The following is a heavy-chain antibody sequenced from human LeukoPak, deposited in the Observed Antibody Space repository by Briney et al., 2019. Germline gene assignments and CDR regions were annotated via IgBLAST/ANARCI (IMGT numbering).Heavy chain of an antibody. CDR1: GLTFSSYW. Sequence: AGGSLRLSCAASGLTFSSYWMSWVRQAPGKGLERVANIKQDGSEKYYVDSVKGRFTISRDNAKNSLYLQMNSLRAEDTAVYYCARKIDNWNDGGYFDYWGQGTLVTVSS. CDR2: IKQDGSEK. CDR3: ARKIDNWNDGGYFDY. J-gene: IGHJ4*02. V-gene: IGHV3-7*01. D-gene: IGHD1-20*01.